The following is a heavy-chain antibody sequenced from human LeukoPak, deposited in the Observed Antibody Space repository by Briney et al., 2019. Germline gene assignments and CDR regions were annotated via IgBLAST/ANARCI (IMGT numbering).Heavy chain of an antibody. V-gene: IGHV3-30*03. CDR2: ISYDGSNI. D-gene: IGHD3-9*01. Sequence: LTGGSLRLSCAASGLTFSSYGMHWVRQAPGKGLEWMALISYDGSNIYYADSVKGRFTISRDNSMNTLYLQMNSLGAEDTAVYYCASYDILYGYRYPFDYWGQGTLVNVSS. CDR3: ASYDILYGYRYPFDY. J-gene: IGHJ4*02. CDR1: GLTFSSYG.